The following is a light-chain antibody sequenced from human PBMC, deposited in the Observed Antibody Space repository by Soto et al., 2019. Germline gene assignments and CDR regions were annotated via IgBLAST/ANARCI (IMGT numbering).Light chain of an antibody. V-gene: IGKV1-27*01. Sequence: DIQMTQSPSSLSASIGDRVTITCRASQGIDHYLAWYQQKPGKVPTPLIYSASTLQTGIPSRFSGSGSGTDFTLTITSLQPEDVATYYCQQHYGGLPVAFGPGTQVDV. CDR3: QQHYGGLPVA. CDR1: QGIDHY. J-gene: IGKJ3*01. CDR2: SAS.